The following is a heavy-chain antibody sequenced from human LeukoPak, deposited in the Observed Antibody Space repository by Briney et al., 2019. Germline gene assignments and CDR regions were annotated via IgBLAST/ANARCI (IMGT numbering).Heavy chain of an antibody. CDR1: GLNFSSYW. J-gene: IGHJ6*03. Sequence: GGSLTLFCAVSGLNFSSYWMSWVRQAPGKGLEWVANIKQDGSEKYYVHSVKGRFTISRDNAKNSLYLQMNSLRAEDTAVYYGARDLGGTNYYYYYMDVWGKGTTVTVSS. CDR2: IKQDGSEK. V-gene: IGHV3-7*01. CDR3: ARDLGGTNYYYYYMDV. D-gene: IGHD1-1*01.